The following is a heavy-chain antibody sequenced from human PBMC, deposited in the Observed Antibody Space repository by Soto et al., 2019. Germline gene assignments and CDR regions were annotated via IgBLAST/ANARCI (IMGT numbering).Heavy chain of an antibody. D-gene: IGHD3-10*01. CDR2: INHSGST. CDR3: ARSPAMVRGKPRFDY. V-gene: IGHV4-34*01. CDR1: GGSFSGYY. Sequence: SETLSLTCAVYGGSFSGYYWSWIRQPPGKGLEWIGEINHSGSTNYNPSLKSRVTISVDTSKNQFSLKLSSVTAADTAVYYCARSPAMVRGKPRFDYWGQGTLVTVPS. J-gene: IGHJ4*02.